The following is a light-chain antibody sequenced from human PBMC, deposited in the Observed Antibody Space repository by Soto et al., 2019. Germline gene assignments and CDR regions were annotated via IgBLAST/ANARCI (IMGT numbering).Light chain of an antibody. J-gene: IGKJ1*01. CDR2: GAS. V-gene: IGKV3-20*01. CDR3: QQYGSSPPWT. Sequence: EIVLAQSPGTLSLCTGERATLSCRSSQSVSSSYLAWYQQKPGQAPRLLIYGASNRATGIPDRFSGSGSGTDFTLTISRLEPEDVAVYYCQQYGSSPPWTFGQGTKVDIK. CDR1: QSVSSSY.